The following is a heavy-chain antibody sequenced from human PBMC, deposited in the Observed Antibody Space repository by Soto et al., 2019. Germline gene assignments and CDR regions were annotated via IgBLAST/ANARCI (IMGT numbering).Heavy chain of an antibody. J-gene: IGHJ6*02. CDR3: ARGGRSGYDFSIYGMDV. Sequence: GGSLRLSCAASGFTFSDHYMDWIRQAPGKGLEWVGRTRNKANSYTTEYAASVKGRFTISRDDSKNSLYLQMNSLKTEDTAVYYCARGGRSGYDFSIYGMDVWGQGXTVTVSS. CDR1: GFTFSDHY. V-gene: IGHV3-72*01. CDR2: TRNKANSYTT. D-gene: IGHD5-12*01.